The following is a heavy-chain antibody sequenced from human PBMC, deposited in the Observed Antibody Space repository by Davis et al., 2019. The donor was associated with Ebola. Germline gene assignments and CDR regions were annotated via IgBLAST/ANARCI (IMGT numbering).Heavy chain of an antibody. CDR1: GFTFSSYA. J-gene: IGHJ4*02. Sequence: GGSLRLSCAASGFTFSSYAMNWVRQAPGKGLEWVSGISGSGGSTDYADSVRGRFTISRDKSKNTLYLQMTSLRPEDTAMYYCVKLAISYSYTSGSYWDYWGQGTLVTVSS. CDR2: ISGSGGST. CDR3: VKLAISYSYTSGSYWDY. D-gene: IGHD3-10*01. V-gene: IGHV3-23*01.